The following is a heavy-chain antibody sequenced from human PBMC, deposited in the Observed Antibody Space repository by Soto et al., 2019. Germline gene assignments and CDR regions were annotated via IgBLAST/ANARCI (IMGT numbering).Heavy chain of an antibody. Sequence: SFAASCFTFSNYGMHWGRQAPVKGLEWVAIIWHDGNNKYYADSVRGRFIISRDNSKNRLYLQMNSLRAEDTAAYYCASDLVGASESYGLDVWGQGTPVSVSS. J-gene: IGHJ6*02. V-gene: IGHV3-33*01. CDR2: IWHDGNNK. D-gene: IGHD1-26*01. CDR3: ASDLVGASESYGLDV. CDR1: CFTFSNYG.